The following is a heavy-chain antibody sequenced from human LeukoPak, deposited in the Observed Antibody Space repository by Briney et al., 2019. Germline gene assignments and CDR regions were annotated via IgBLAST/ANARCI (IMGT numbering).Heavy chain of an antibody. CDR2: IKQDGSEK. J-gene: IGHJ4*02. CDR3: ARLRGSYSSDY. CDR1: GFTSSSYW. Sequence: GGSLRLSCAASGFTSSSYWMSWVRQAPGKGLEWVANIKQDGSEKYYVDSVKGRLTISRDNAMNPLYLQMNSLRAEDTAVYYCARLRGSYSSDYWGQGTLVTVSS. D-gene: IGHD1-26*01. V-gene: IGHV3-7*01.